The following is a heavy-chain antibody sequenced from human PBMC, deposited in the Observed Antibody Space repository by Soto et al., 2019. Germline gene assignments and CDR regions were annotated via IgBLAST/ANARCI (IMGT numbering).Heavy chain of an antibody. CDR1: GYTFTSYG. Sequence: QVQLVQSGAEVKKPGASVKVSCKASGYTFTSYGISWVRQAPGQGLEWMGWISAYNGNTNYAQKLQGRVTMTTDTSTSTAYMELRSLRSDDTAVYYWARDCGGSCYSSYYSYGMDVWGQGTTVTVSS. CDR2: ISAYNGNT. CDR3: ARDCGGSCYSSYYSYGMDV. D-gene: IGHD2-15*01. V-gene: IGHV1-18*01. J-gene: IGHJ6*02.